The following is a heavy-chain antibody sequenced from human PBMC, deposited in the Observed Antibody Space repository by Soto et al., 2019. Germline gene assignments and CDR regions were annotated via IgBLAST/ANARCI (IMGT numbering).Heavy chain of an antibody. Sequence: LRLSCAASGFTFSSYSMNWVRQAPGKGLEWVSSISSSSSYIYYAGSVKGRFTISRDNAKNSLYLQMNSLRAEDTAVYYCARDGLRSSSLDYWGQGTLVTVSS. CDR3: ARDGLRSSSLDY. CDR2: ISSSSSYI. J-gene: IGHJ4*02. CDR1: GFTFSSYS. V-gene: IGHV3-21*01. D-gene: IGHD6-13*01.